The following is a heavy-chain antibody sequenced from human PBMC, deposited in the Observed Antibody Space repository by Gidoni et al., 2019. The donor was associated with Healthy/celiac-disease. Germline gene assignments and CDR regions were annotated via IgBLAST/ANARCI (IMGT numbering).Heavy chain of an antibody. CDR1: GGSISSGGYY. CDR2: IYYSGST. V-gene: IGHV4-31*03. D-gene: IGHD5-12*01. CDR3: ARVTDGYNYYFDY. Sequence: QVQLQESGPGLVKPSQTLSLTCTVSGGSISSGGYYWSWIRQHPGKCLEWIGYIYYSGSTYYNPYLKSRVTISVDTSKNQFSLKLSSVTAADTAVYYCARVTDGYNYYFDYWGQGTLVTVSS. J-gene: IGHJ4*02.